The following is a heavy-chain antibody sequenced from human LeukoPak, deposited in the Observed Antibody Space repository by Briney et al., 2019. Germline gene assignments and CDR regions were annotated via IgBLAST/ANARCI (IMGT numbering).Heavy chain of an antibody. J-gene: IGHJ4*02. Sequence: GSLRLSCAASGFTFSSYWMSWVRHAPGKGLEWVANIKQDGSEKYYVDSVKGRFTISRDNAKNSLYLQMNSLSAEDTAVYYCARGLYYYDSSGYYGGYYFDYWGQGTLVTVSS. D-gene: IGHD3-22*01. CDR2: IKQDGSEK. CDR1: GFTFSSYW. CDR3: ARGLYYYDSSGYYGGYYFDY. V-gene: IGHV3-7*01.